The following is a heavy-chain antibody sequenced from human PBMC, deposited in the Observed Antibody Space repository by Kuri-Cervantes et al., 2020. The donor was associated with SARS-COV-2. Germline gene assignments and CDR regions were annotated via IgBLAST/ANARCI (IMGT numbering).Heavy chain of an antibody. CDR3: ARDRASGWRGGFGY. V-gene: IGHV4-59*01. Sequence: SETLSLTCTVSGGSISSYYWSWIRQPPGKGLEWIGYIYYSGSTNYNPSLKSRVTISVDTSKNQFSLKLSSVTAADTAVYYCARDRASGWRGGFGYWGQGTLVTVSS. D-gene: IGHD6-19*01. CDR1: GGSISSYY. J-gene: IGHJ4*02. CDR2: IYYSGST.